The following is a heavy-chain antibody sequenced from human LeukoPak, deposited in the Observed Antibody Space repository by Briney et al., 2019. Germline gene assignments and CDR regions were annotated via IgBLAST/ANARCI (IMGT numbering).Heavy chain of an antibody. CDR2: TSGSGGRT. D-gene: IGHD4/OR15-4a*01. J-gene: IGHJ4*02. CDR1: GFTFTTYA. V-gene: IGHV3-23*01. Sequence: GGSLRLSCAASGFTFTTYAMSWVRQAPGKGLEWVSSTSGSGGRTYYTDSVKGRFTISRDRSKNTLYLQMNSLRAEDTAVYYCAKDRWAKAHFDYWGQGTLVTVSS. CDR3: AKDRWAKAHFDY.